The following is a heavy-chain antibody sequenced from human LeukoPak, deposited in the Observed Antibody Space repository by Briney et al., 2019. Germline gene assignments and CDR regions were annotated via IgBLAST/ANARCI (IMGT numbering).Heavy chain of an antibody. D-gene: IGHD3-16*01. CDR3: AKDDDWGRFNH. CDR1: GFTFSSYN. J-gene: IGHJ1*01. V-gene: IGHV3-23*01. Sequence: GGSLRLSCAASGFTFSSYNMNWVHQAPGKGLEWVSGISPRGDITYYKDSVRGRFTISRGNFKNTVSLQLNSLRAEDTAMYYCAKDDDWGRFNHWGQGTLVTVSS. CDR2: ISPRGDIT.